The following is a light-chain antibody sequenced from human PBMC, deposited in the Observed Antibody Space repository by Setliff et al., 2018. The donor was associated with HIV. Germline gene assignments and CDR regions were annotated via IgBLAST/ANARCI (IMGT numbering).Light chain of an antibody. CDR2: EVS. CDR1: NSDIGIYNF. V-gene: IGLV2-23*02. Sequence: QSALAQPASVSGSPGQSITISCTGTNSDIGIYNFVSWYQQHPGKAPKAVIYEVSNRPSGVSSRFSGSKSGNTASLTISGLQAEDEADYYCCSNTGSNTYVFGTGTKVTVL. J-gene: IGLJ1*01. CDR3: CSNTGSNTYV.